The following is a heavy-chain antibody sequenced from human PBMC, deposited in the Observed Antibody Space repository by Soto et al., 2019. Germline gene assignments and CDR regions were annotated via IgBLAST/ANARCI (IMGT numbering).Heavy chain of an antibody. Sequence: GGSLRLSCAASGFTFSSYGMHWVRQAPGKGLEWVAVISYDGSNKYYADSVKGRFTISRDNSKNTLYLQMNSLRAEDTAVYYCTKDHGGGSSSSCPFYDYYDGIDFWGQGTTVTVSS. CDR3: TKDHGGGSSSSCPFYDYYDGIDF. CDR2: ISYDGSNK. J-gene: IGHJ6*02. CDR1: GFTFSSYG. D-gene: IGHD2-2*01. V-gene: IGHV3-30*18.